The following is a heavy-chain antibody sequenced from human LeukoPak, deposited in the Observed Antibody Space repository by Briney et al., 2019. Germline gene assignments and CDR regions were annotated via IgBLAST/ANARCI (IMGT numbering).Heavy chain of an antibody. J-gene: IGHJ5*02. D-gene: IGHD6-19*01. CDR2: IYYSGST. V-gene: IGHV4-39*01. Sequence: SETLSFTCTVSGGSISSSSYYWGWIRQPPGKGLEWIGSIYYSGSTYYNPSLKSRVTISVDTSKNQFSLKLSSVTAADTAVYYCARHSPKFPRWYSSGWYGYWFDPWGQGTLVTVSS. CDR1: GGSISSSSYY. CDR3: ARHSPKFPRWYSSGWYGYWFDP.